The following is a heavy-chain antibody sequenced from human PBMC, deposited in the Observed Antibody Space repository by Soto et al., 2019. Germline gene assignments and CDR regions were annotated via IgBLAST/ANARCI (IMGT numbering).Heavy chain of an antibody. CDR1: GFTFSIHA. D-gene: IGHD6-13*01. CDR3: AKDAFPGSSSEYFDY. V-gene: IGHV3-23*01. CDR2: ISGSGGST. Sequence: GGSLRLSCAAAGFTFSIHAMSWVRQAPGKGLEWVSAISGSGGSTYYADSVKGRFTISRDNSKNTLYLQMNSLRAEDTAVYYCAKDAFPGSSSEYFDYWGQGTLVTVSS. J-gene: IGHJ4*02.